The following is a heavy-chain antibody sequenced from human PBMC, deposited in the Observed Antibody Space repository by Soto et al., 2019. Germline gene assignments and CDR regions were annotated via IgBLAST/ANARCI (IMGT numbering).Heavy chain of an antibody. CDR1: GYTFTSYA. J-gene: IGHJ4*02. Sequence: SVKVSCKASGYTFTSYAMHWVRQAPGQRLEWMGWINAGNGNTKYSQKFQGRVTITRDTSASTAYMELSSLRSEDTAVYYCARDPGYSGYDYHFDYCGQGTLVTVSS. D-gene: IGHD5-12*01. CDR2: INAGNGNT. CDR3: ARDPGYSGYDYHFDY. V-gene: IGHV1-3*01.